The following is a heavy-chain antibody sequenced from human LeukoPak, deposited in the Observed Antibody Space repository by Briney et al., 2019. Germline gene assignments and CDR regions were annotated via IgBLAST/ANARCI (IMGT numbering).Heavy chain of an antibody. CDR1: GFTLNSNN. CDR3: ARAHNRDFFDA. V-gene: IGHV3-48*03. CDR2: ISISSASI. D-gene: IGHD5-24*01. J-gene: IGHJ5*02. Sequence: GGSLRLSCVASGFTLNSNNMNGVRQAPGKGLEWVAYISISSASIYYADSVKGRFTISRDNAKNSLFLQMNSLSAEDTAVYYCARAHNRDFFDAWGQGVLVTVSS.